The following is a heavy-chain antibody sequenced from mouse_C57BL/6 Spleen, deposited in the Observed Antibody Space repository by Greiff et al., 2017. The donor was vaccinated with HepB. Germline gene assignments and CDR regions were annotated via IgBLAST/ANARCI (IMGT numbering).Heavy chain of an antibody. Sequence: VQLQQSGPGLVQPSQRLSITCTVSGFSLTSYGVHWVRQSPGKGLEWLGVIWSGGSTDYNAAFISRLSISKDNSKSQVFFKMNSLQADDTAIYYCARNPPHYYGSSYWYFDVWGTGTTVTVSS. CDR3: ARNPPHYYGSSYWYFDV. J-gene: IGHJ1*03. V-gene: IGHV2-2*01. CDR2: IWSGGST. CDR1: GFSLTSYG. D-gene: IGHD1-1*01.